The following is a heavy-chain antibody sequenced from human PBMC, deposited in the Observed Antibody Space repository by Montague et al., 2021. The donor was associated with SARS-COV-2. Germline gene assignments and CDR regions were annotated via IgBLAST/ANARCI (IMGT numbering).Heavy chain of an antibody. V-gene: IGHV3-48*03. D-gene: IGHD3-3*01. CDR1: GLTFSSYE. Sequence: SLRLSFSASGLTFSSYEMNWVRQAPGKGLEWVSYISSSGSTIYYADSVKGRFTISRDNAKNSLYLQMNSLRAEDTAVYYCARWVSDITIFGVVIARYFDYWGQGTLVTVSS. J-gene: IGHJ4*02. CDR3: ARWVSDITIFGVVIARYFDY. CDR2: ISSSGSTI.